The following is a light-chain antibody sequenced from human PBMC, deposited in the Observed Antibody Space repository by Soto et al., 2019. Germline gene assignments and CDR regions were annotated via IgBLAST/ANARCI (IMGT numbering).Light chain of an antibody. CDR1: SSDVGVYNY. V-gene: IGLV2-8*01. J-gene: IGLJ2*01. CDR2: EVS. CDR3: SSFAGNNNLV. Sequence: QSALTQPPSASGSPGQSVTISCTGTSSDVGVYNYVSWYQQHPGKAPKLMIYEVSKRPSGVPDRFSGSKSGNTASLTVSGLQAEDEADYYCSSFAGNNNLVFGGGTKLTVL.